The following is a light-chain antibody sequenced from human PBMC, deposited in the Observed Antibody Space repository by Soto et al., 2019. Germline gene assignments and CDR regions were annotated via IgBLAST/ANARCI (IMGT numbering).Light chain of an antibody. V-gene: IGKV3-15*01. J-gene: IGKJ5*01. Sequence: EIVMTQCPVTLSVSPGERVTLSCSASQSVGNNLAWHRQIPGQAPRRLIYGASTRATGCPARSSGIESGTDFTLTINSLQPDEIATYCCQNYDGDPITFGQGTRLEIK. CDR2: GAS. CDR1: QSVGNN. CDR3: QNYDGDPIT.